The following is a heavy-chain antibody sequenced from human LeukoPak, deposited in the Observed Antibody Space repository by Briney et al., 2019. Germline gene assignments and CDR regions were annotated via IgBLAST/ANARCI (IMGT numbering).Heavy chain of an antibody. V-gene: IGHV3-23*01. D-gene: IGHD1-26*01. CDR1: GFTFSSYA. CDR3: AKVGAYIVGVPGHFDY. Sequence: PGGSLRLSCAASGFTFSSYAMSLVRQAPGKGLEGVSAISGSGGSTYYADSVKGRFTISRDNSKNTLYPQVNSLRAEDTAVYYCAKVGAYIVGVPGHFDYWGQGTLVTVSS. J-gene: IGHJ4*02. CDR2: ISGSGGST.